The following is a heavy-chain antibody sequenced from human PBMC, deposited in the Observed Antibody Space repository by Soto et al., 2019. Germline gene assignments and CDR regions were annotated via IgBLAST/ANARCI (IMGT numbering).Heavy chain of an antibody. Sequence: SVEVSCKASCYAFIHYGISWVRLAPGQGLEWMGWIGVYNGKTNYAQKLQGRVTMTTDTSMSTAYMELRSLRSDDTAVYYCARDLDGSGSYYTDFWGQGTLVTVSS. CDR1: CYAFIHYG. CDR2: IGVYNGKT. CDR3: ARDLDGSGSYYTDF. V-gene: IGHV1-18*01. J-gene: IGHJ4*02. D-gene: IGHD3-10*01.